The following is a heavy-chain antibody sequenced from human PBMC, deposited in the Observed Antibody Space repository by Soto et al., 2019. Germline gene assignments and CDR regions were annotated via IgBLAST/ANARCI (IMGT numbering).Heavy chain of an antibody. CDR3: ARRMGRFLQWLFDY. V-gene: IGHV1-18*04. CDR2: ISGNNVDT. D-gene: IGHD3-3*01. CDR1: GSTFTAYG. J-gene: IGHJ4*02. Sequence: QVQLVQSGAEVRKPGASVKVSCKSSGSTFTAYGISWVRQATGQGREWMGWISGNNVDTKYAQGFQGRVTMTTDTSTSTDYMELRSLRSDDTAVYYCARRMGRFLQWLFDYWGQGTLVTVSS.